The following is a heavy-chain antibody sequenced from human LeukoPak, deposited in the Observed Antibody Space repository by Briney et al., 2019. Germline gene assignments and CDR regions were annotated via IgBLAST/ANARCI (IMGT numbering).Heavy chain of an antibody. Sequence: SETLSLTCAVYGGSFSGYYWSWIRQPPGKGLEWIGEINHSGSTNYNPSLKSRVTISVDTSKNQFSPKLSSVTAADTAVYYCARGVVAGNDYWGQGTLVTVSS. CDR1: GGSFSGYY. D-gene: IGHD3-10*01. CDR3: ARGVVAGNDY. V-gene: IGHV4-34*01. J-gene: IGHJ4*02. CDR2: INHSGST.